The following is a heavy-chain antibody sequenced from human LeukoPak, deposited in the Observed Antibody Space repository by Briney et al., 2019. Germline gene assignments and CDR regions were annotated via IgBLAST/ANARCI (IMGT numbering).Heavy chain of an antibody. J-gene: IGHJ4*02. CDR1: GGSFSVYH. CDR3: AREREESGAWYERPHFDY. CDR2: FNYSGSN. D-gene: IGHD6-19*01. Sequence: SETLSLTCAVYGGSFSVYHWVWIRDSPGKGREWIGQFNYSGSNNYNPSLKSRVTIPVDTSKNQFSLKVSSVTAADTAVYYCAREREESGAWYERPHFDYWRQGALVTVSS. V-gene: IGHV4-34*01.